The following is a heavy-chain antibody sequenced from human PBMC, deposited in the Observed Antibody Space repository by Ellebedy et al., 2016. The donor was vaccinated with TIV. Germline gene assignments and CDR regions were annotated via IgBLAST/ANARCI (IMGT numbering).Heavy chain of an antibody. Sequence: GGSLRLXXAASGFTFSSYSMNWVRQAPGKGLEWVSSISSSSSYIYYADSVKGRFTISRDNAKNSLYLQMNSLRAEDTAVYYCARDRLEYDSYYYYYMDVWGKGTTVTVSS. V-gene: IGHV3-21*01. D-gene: IGHD3-22*01. CDR3: ARDRLEYDSYYYYYMDV. CDR1: GFTFSSYS. J-gene: IGHJ6*03. CDR2: ISSSSSYI.